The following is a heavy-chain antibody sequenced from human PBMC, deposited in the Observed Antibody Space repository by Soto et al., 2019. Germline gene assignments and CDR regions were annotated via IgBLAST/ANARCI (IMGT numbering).Heavy chain of an antibody. CDR3: ARDDDYPDNGFDY. D-gene: IGHD4-17*01. CDR2: ILNDASGH. J-gene: IGHJ4*02. CDR1: GFTFSRHG. Sequence: QVQLVESGGGVVQPGTSLRLSCAASGFTFSRHGMHWVRQTPGKGLEWLAVILNDASGHWYADSVKGRFTISRDNFANTLYLQMTGLRLEDTAMYYCARDDDYPDNGFDYWGQGTLVTVSS. V-gene: IGHV3-33*01.